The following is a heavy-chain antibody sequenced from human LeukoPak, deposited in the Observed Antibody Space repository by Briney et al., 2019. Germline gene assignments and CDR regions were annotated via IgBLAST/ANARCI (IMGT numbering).Heavy chain of an antibody. V-gene: IGHV4-34*01. D-gene: IGHD2-2*01. CDR1: GGSFSGYY. Sequence: SETLSLTCAVYGGSFSGYYWSWIRQPPGKGLEWIGEINHSGSTDYNPSLKSRVTISVDTSKNQFSLKLSSVTAADTAVYYCARGSTRVYYFDYWGQGTLVTVSS. CDR3: ARGSTRVYYFDY. J-gene: IGHJ4*02. CDR2: INHSGST.